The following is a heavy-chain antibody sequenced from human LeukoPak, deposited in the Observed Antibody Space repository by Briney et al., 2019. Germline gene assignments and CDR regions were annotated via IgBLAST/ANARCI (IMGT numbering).Heavy chain of an antibody. CDR2: IYYSGST. CDR1: GGSISSYY. V-gene: IGHV4-59*12. Sequence: PSETLSLTCTVSGGSISSYYWSWIRQPPGKGLEWIGYIYYSGSTNYNPSLKSRVTISVDTSKNQFSLKLSSVTAADTAVYYCARGPGYCSSTSCYTGDYWGQGTLVTVSS. J-gene: IGHJ4*02. D-gene: IGHD2-2*02. CDR3: ARGPGYCSSTSCYTGDY.